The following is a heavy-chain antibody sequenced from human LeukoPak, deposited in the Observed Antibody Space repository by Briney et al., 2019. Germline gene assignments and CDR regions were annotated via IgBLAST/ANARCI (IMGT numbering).Heavy chain of an antibody. J-gene: IGHJ6*03. CDR1: GGSFSGYY. V-gene: IGHV4-34*01. CDR2: INHSGST. Sequence: SETLSLTCAVYGGSFSGYYWSWIRQPPGKGLEWIGEINHSGSTNYNPSLKSRVTISVGTSKNQFSLKLSSVTAADTAVYYCARLGKSFYYYYMDVWGKGITVTVSS. D-gene: IGHD1-26*01. CDR3: ARLGKSFYYYYMDV.